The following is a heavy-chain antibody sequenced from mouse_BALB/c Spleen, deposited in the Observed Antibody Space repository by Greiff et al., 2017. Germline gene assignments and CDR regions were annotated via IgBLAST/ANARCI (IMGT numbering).Heavy chain of an antibody. CDR2: ISSGGST. V-gene: IGHV5-6-5*01. J-gene: IGHJ2*01. Sequence: EVNLVESGGGLVKPGGSLKLSCAASGFTFSSYAMSWVRQTPEKRLEWVASISSGGSTYYPDSVKGRFTISRDNARNILYLQMSSLRSEDTAMYYCARGKDGPYYFDYWGQGTTLTVSS. CDR3: ARGKDGPYYFDY. CDR1: GFTFSSYA. D-gene: IGHD2-3*01.